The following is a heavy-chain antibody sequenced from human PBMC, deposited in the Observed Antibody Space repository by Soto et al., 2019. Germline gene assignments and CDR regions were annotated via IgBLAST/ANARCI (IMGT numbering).Heavy chain of an antibody. D-gene: IGHD1-26*01. CDR2: INPNSGDT. V-gene: IGHV1-2*02. Sequence: ASVKVSCKASGYAFTGYYVHWVRQAPGQGLEWMGWINPNSGDTYLAQRFQGRVTMNRDTSIGTAYMELRGLTSDDTAEYYCAKGGAIVAACTRVYLYNAMDVWGQGTTVTVSS. J-gene: IGHJ6*02. CDR3: AKGGAIVAACTRVYLYNAMDV. CDR1: GYAFTGYY.